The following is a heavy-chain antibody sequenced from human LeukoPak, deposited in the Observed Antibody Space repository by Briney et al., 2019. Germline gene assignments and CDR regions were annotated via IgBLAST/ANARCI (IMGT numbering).Heavy chain of an antibody. Sequence: SETLSLTCTVSGGSISSYYWSWIRQPAGKGLEWIGRIYTSGSTNYNPSLKSRVTMSVDTSKNQFSLKLSSVTAADTAVYYCARGGRLYDRLVIGITLYYFDYWGQGTLVTVSS. CDR1: GGSISSYY. CDR3: ARGGRLYDRLVIGITLYYFDY. CDR2: IYTSGST. D-gene: IGHD2-21*01. V-gene: IGHV4-4*07. J-gene: IGHJ4*02.